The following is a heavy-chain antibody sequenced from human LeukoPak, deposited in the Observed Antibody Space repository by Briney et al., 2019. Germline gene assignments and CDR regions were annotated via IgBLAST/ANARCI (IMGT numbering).Heavy chain of an antibody. CDR1: GYTFTSYY. J-gene: IGHJ6*02. Sequence: ASVKVSCKASGYTFTSYYMHWVRQAPGQGLEWMGLINPSGGSTSYAQKFQGRVTMTRDTSTSTVYMELSSLGSEDTAVYYCARDQTRGRGGGRYYYGMDVWGQGTTVTVSS. D-gene: IGHD2-15*01. CDR2: INPSGGST. CDR3: ARDQTRGRGGGRYYYGMDV. V-gene: IGHV1-46*01.